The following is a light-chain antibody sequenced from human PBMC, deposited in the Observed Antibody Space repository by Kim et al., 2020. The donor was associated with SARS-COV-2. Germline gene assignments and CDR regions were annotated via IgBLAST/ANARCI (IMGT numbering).Light chain of an antibody. CDR2: YDS. J-gene: IGLJ2*01. Sequence: APGKTARITCGGNNIGSKSVHWYQQKPGQAPEVVIYYDSDRPSGIPERVSGSNSGNTATLTISRVVAGDEADYYCQVWDSSSDHPVFGGGTKVTVL. CDR3: QVWDSSSDHPV. CDR1: NIGSKS. V-gene: IGLV3-21*04.